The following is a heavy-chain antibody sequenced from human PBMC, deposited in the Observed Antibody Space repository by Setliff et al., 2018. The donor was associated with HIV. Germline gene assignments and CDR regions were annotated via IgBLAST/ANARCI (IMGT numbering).Heavy chain of an antibody. D-gene: IGHD4-17*01. J-gene: IGHJ4*02. V-gene: IGHV4-34*01. CDR3: VRDDYGYNGKGFDY. Sequence: SETLSLTCAVYGETFSGYYWSWIRQPPGKGLEWIGEINHSGSTTYHPSLRSRATISADTSNNQISLRLSSVTAADTAMYYCVRDDYGYNGKGFDYWGPGTLVTVSS. CDR1: GETFSGYY. CDR2: INHSGST.